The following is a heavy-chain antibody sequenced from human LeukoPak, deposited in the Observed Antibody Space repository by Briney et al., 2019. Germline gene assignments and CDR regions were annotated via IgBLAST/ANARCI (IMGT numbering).Heavy chain of an antibody. CDR2: INAGNGNT. J-gene: IGHJ4*02. CDR1: GYTFTSYA. V-gene: IGHV1-3*01. CDR3: ARDLEEYQLLFSSDY. Sequence: ASVKVSCKASGYTFTSYAMHWVRQAPGQRLEWMGWINAGNGNTKYSQKFQGRVTITRDTSASTAYMELSSLRSEDTAVYYCARDLEEYQLLFSSDYWGQGTLVTVSS. D-gene: IGHD2-2*01.